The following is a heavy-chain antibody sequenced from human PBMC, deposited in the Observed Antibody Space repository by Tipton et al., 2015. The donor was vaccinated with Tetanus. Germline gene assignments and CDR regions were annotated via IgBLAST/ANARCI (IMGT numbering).Heavy chain of an antibody. CDR2: ITPIFGTT. D-gene: IGHD2-21*01. J-gene: IGHJ4*02. CDR3: ARAPSRISRAYDY. CDR1: GGTFTNYA. Sequence: QVQLVQSGAEMKKPGSSVKVSCKASGGTFTNYALSWVRQAPGQGLEWVGGITPIFGTTNSAPKFQGRVTITADESTNTAYMEVSSLRFEDTAVYYCARAPSRISRAYDYWGQGTQITVSS. V-gene: IGHV1-69*01.